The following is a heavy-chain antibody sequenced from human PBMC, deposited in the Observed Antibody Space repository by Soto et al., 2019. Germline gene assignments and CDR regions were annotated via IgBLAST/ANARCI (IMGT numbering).Heavy chain of an antibody. CDR1: GETLNSNP. V-gene: IGHV1-69*01. J-gene: IGHJ4*02. CDR2: IVPLSDRT. D-gene: IGHD2-15*01. CDR3: ARKSGRDCHSGGGCFSLEV. Sequence: QVQLVQSGAEVKKPGSSLKVSCKVFGETLNSNPIGWVRQAPGQGLEWVGGIVPLSDRTNYAQELQGRVTVTADGSTNTVYMELSNLKSDDTAVYYCARKSGRDCHSGGGCFSLEVWGQGGLIIVSS.